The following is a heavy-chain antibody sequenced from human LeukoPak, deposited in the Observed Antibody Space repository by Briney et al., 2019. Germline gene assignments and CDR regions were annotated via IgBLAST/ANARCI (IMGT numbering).Heavy chain of an antibody. V-gene: IGHV6-1*01. D-gene: IGHD2-2*01. CDR3: ARGRDVVVVPAADFDY. Sequence: SQTLSLTCAISGDSVSRNNIAWNSISQSPSRGLEWLGRIYYNSQWYSDYAVSVRSRITINPDTSENQFSLQLNSVTPEDTAVYYCARGRDVVVVPAADFDYWGQGILVTVSS. J-gene: IGHJ4*02. CDR2: IYYNSQWYS. CDR1: GDSVSRNNIA.